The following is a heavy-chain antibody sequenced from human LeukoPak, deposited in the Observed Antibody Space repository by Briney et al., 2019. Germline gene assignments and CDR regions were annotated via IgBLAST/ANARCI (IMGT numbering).Heavy chain of an antibody. D-gene: IGHD4/OR15-4a*01. CDR3: ARALTGHDAFDI. CDR2: IYYSGST. CDR1: GGSISGYY. Sequence: SETLSLTCTVSGGSISGYYWSWIRQPPGKGLEWIGYIYYSGSTNYNPSLKSRVTISVDKSKNQFSLKLSSVTAADTAVYYCARALTGHDAFDIWGQGTMVTVSS. V-gene: IGHV4-59*12. J-gene: IGHJ3*02.